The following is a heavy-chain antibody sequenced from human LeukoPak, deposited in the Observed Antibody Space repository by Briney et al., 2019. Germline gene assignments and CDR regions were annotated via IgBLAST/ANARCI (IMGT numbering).Heavy chain of an antibody. CDR3: ARAGYCSGGSCYFDY. CDR2: INPSGGST. D-gene: IGHD2-15*01. J-gene: IGHJ4*02. CDR1: GYTFSTYY. Sequence: ASVKVSCKASGYTFSTYYMLWVRRAPGQGLEWMGIINPSGGSTRNAQKFQGRVTMTRDTYTSTVYMELTSLRSEDTAVYYCARAGYCSGGSCYFDYWGQGTVVTVSS. V-gene: IGHV1-46*01.